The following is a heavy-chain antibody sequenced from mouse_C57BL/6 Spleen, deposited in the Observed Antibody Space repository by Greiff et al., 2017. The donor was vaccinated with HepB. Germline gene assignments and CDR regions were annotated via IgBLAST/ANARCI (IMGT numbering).Heavy chain of an antibody. CDR1: GFTFSDYG. V-gene: IGHV5-17*01. Sequence: EVNVVESGGGLVKPGGSLKLSCAASGFTFSDYGMHWVRQAPEKGLEWVAYISSGSSTIYYADTVKGRFTISRDNAKNTLFLQMTSLRSEDTAMYYCARRDGYYDVYWYFDVWGTGTTVTVSS. CDR2: ISSGSSTI. J-gene: IGHJ1*03. D-gene: IGHD2-3*01. CDR3: ARRDGYYDVYWYFDV.